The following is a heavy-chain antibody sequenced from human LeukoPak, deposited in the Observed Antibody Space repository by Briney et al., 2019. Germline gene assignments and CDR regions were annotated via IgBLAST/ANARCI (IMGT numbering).Heavy chain of an antibody. CDR3: ARDGYNAPTDAFDI. Sequence: ASVKVSCKASGYTLTGYYMHWVRQAPGQGLEWMGWINPNSGGTNYAQKFQGRVTMTRDTSISTAYMELSRLRSDDTAVYYCARDGYNAPTDAFDIWGQGTMVTVSS. V-gene: IGHV1-2*02. CDR2: INPNSGGT. D-gene: IGHD5-24*01. CDR1: GYTLTGYY. J-gene: IGHJ3*02.